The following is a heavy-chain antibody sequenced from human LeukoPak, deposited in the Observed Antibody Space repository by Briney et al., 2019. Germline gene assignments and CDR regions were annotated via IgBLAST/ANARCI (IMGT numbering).Heavy chain of an antibody. D-gene: IGHD5-24*01. J-gene: IGHJ4*02. CDR2: VYHSEST. CDR1: GGSISSSNW. Sequence: SETLSLTCAVSGGSISSSNWWSWVRQPPGKGLEWIGEVYHSESTNYNPSLKSRVTISVDKSKNQFSLKLSSVTAADTAVYYCATLRRDGYNYGSGTFDYWGQGTLVTVSS. V-gene: IGHV4-4*02. CDR3: ATLRRDGYNYGSGTFDY.